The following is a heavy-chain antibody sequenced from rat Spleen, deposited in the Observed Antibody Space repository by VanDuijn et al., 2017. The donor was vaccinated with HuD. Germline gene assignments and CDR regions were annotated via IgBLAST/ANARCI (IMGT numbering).Heavy chain of an antibody. V-gene: IGHV3-3*01. CDR2: INSAGST. CDR3: AKDMSRTIAARSYWYFDF. CDR1: GHSIDSSYR. J-gene: IGHJ1*01. D-gene: IGHD1-2*01. Sequence: EVQLQESGPGLVKPSQSLSLTCSVTGHSIDSSYRWNWIRKFPGNKLEWMGYINSAGSTNYNPSLKSRISISRDRSKNQFFLQVDSVTTEDTATYYCAKDMSRTIAARSYWYFDFWGPGTMVTVSS.